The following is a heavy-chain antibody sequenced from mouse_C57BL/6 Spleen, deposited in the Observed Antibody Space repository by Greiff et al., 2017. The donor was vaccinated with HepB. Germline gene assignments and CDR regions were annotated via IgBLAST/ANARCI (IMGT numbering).Heavy chain of an antibody. Sequence: EVQLQESVAELVRPGASVKLSCTASGFNIKNTYMHWVKQRPEQGLEWIERIDPANGNTKYAPKFQGKATITADTSSNTAYLQLSSLTSEDTAIYYCARSYDYGEAWFAYWGQGTLVTVSA. J-gene: IGHJ3*01. CDR3: ARSYDYGEAWFAY. D-gene: IGHD2-4*01. CDR2: IDPANGNT. V-gene: IGHV14-3*01. CDR1: GFNIKNTY.